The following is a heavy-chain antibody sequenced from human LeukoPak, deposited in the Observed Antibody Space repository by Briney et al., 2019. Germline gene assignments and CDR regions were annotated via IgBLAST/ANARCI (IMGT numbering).Heavy chain of an antibody. V-gene: IGHV4-34*01. CDR2: INHSGST. Sequence: SETLSLTCAVYGGSFSGYYWSWIRQPPGKGLEWIGEINHSGSTNYNPSLKSRVTISVDTSKNQFSLKLSSVTAADTAVYYCARRRREAAAGYRYYYYYMDVWGKGTTVTVSS. CDR1: GGSFSGYY. CDR3: ARRRREAAAGYRYYYYYMDV. D-gene: IGHD6-13*01. J-gene: IGHJ6*03.